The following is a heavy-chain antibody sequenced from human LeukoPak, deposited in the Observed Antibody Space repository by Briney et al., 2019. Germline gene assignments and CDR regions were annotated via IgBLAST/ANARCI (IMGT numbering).Heavy chain of an antibody. D-gene: IGHD4-17*01. Sequence: PGGSLRLSCAASGFSFNTYWMTWVRQAPGKGLEWVANIKPDATEKYYVDSVKGRFTISRDNPKNSLSLQMNTLRVGDTAIYYCARGRPSNGDLNYWGQGTLVTVSS. J-gene: IGHJ4*02. CDR2: IKPDATEK. V-gene: IGHV3-7*01. CDR3: ARGRPSNGDLNY. CDR1: GFSFNTYW.